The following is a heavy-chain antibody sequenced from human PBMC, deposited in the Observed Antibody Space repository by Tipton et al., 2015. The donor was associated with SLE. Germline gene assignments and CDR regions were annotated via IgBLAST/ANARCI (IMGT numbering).Heavy chain of an antibody. CDR2: IYHRGGA. CDR1: GGSISSSSYY. D-gene: IGHD1-26*01. J-gene: IGHJ6*03. V-gene: IGHV4-39*07. Sequence: TLSLTCTVSGGSISSSSYYWGWIRQPPGKGLEWIGEIYHRGGATYNPSLKSRVTISIDESKNQFSLKLRSVTAADTAVYYCARAETIVGDPGYYHYMDVWGKGTTVTVSS. CDR3: ARAETIVGDPGYYHYMDV.